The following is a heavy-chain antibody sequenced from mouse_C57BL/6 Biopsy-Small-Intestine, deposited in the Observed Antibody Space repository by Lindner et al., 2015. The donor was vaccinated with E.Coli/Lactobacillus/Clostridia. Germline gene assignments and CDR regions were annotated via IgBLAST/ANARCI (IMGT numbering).Heavy chain of an antibody. CDR1: GYSFTSFY. Sequence: VQLQESGPDLVKPGASVKISCKASGYSFTSFYMNWVKQSPEKSLEWIGEINPNTGGTTYNQKFRAKATMTVDKSSSTAYIQLRGLTSEDSAVYFCARYYYASSYFDHWGQGTTLTVSS. D-gene: IGHD1-1*01. V-gene: IGHV1-42*01. J-gene: IGHJ2*01. CDR3: ARYYYASSYFDH. CDR2: INPNTGGT.